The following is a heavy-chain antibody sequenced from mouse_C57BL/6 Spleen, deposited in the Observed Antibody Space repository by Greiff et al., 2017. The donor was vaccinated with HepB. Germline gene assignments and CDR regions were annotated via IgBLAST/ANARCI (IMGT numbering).Heavy chain of an antibody. CDR3: ARGGSSLWFAY. V-gene: IGHV1-80*01. J-gene: IGHJ3*01. Sequence: VQLKQSGAELVKPGASVKISCKASGYAFSSYWMNWVKQRPGKGLEWIGQIYPGDGDTNYNGKFKGKATLTADKSSSTAYMQLSSLTSEDSAVYFCARGGSSLWFAYWGQGTLVTVSA. D-gene: IGHD1-1*01. CDR2: IYPGDGDT. CDR1: GYAFSSYW.